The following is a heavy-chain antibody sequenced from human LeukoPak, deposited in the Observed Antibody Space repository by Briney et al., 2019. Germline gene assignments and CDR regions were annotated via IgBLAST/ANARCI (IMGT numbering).Heavy chain of an antibody. V-gene: IGHV3-23*01. CDR1: GFTFSSYA. CDR2: ISGSGGST. D-gene: IGHD1-20*01. Sequence: GGSLRLSCAVSGFTFSSYAMSWVRQAPGKGLEWVSAISGSGGSTYYADSVKGRFTISRDNSKNTLYLQMNSLRAEDTAVYYCAKDAYNWNRKTDDYWGQGTLVTVSS. J-gene: IGHJ4*02. CDR3: AKDAYNWNRKTDDY.